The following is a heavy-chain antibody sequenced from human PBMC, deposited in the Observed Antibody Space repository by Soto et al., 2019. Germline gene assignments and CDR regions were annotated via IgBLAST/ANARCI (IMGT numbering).Heavy chain of an antibody. CDR2: IIPIFDTT. D-gene: IGHD1-26*01. J-gene: IGHJ6*02. Sequence: QVQLVQSGAEVKKPGSSVKVSCRASGGTFSSYAISWVRQAPGQGLEWMGGIIPIFDTTIYAQKFQGRVTITADKSTGTADMELSSLTSDDTAVYFCAGVGWEIPPRFFGMDVWGQGTTVTVSS. CDR3: AGVGWEIPPRFFGMDV. V-gene: IGHV1-69*06. CDR1: GGTFSSYA.